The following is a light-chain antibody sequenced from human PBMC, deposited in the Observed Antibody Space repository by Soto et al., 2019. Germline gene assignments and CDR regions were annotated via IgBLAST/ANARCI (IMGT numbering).Light chain of an antibody. CDR1: QSISSSD. Sequence: EIVLTQSPGTLSLSPGERATLSCRASQSISSSDLAWYQHRPGQAPRLLIYAASSRATGIPVRFRGSGSGTDFTLSISRLEPEDFAVYYCQHYGSSSWTFGQGTKVEIK. V-gene: IGKV3-20*01. CDR2: AAS. CDR3: QHYGSSSWT. J-gene: IGKJ1*01.